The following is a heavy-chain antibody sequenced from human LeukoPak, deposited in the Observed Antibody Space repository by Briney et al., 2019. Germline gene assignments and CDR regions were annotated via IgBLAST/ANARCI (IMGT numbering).Heavy chain of an antibody. V-gene: IGHV1-2*02. CDR3: ARDRYCSGGSCYFSYGMDV. D-gene: IGHD2-15*01. CDR1: GYTFTGYY. CDR2: INPNSGGT. Sequence: ASVKVSCKASGYTFTGYYMHWVRQAPGQGLEWMGWINPNSGGTNYAQKFQGRVTMTRDTFISTAYMELSRLRSDDTAVYYCARDRYCSGGSCYFSYGMDVWGQGTTVTVSS. J-gene: IGHJ6*02.